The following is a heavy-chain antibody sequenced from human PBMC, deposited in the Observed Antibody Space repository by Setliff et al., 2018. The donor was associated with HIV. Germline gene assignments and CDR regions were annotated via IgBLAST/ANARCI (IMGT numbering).Heavy chain of an antibody. D-gene: IGHD1-26*01. V-gene: IGHV3-66*01. J-gene: IGHJ4*02. Sequence: GGSLRLSCAASGFNVNNKYMSWVRQAPGKGLEWVSIIYSDDYTKYADSLKGRFTISRDTSKNTLYLQMNSLRAADTAVYYCARVGVGATVFFDYWGQGTLVTVSS. CDR1: GFNVNNKY. CDR3: ARVGVGATVFFDY. CDR2: IYSDDYT.